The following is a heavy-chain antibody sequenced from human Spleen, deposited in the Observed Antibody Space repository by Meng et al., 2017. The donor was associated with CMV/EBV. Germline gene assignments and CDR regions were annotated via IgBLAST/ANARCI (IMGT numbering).Heavy chain of an antibody. CDR3: ARDNHGFGELREDV. Sequence: GSLRLSCAISEITFTPYWMHWVRQVPGKGLVWVSRIYSDGLTTRYADSVKGRFTISRDNAKNSLYLQMNSLRVEDTAVYYCARDNHGFGELREDVWGQGTTVTVSS. V-gene: IGHV3-74*01. CDR1: EITFTPYW. CDR2: IYSDGLTT. J-gene: IGHJ6*02. D-gene: IGHD3-10*01.